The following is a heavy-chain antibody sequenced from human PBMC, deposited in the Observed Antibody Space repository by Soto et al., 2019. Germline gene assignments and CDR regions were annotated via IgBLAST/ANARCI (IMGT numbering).Heavy chain of an antibody. V-gene: IGHV1-3*04. D-gene: IGHD5-12*01. Sequence: ASVKVSCKASGYTFTAYSMHWVRQAPGQGLEWLGRINIGTGDTEYSQKFQGRVMIARDTSATTGYLEVSSLRSEDTAVYFCGRLVARIYGMDVWGQGATVTVYS. CDR3: GRLVARIYGMDV. CDR1: GYTFTAYS. J-gene: IGHJ6*02. CDR2: INIGTGDT.